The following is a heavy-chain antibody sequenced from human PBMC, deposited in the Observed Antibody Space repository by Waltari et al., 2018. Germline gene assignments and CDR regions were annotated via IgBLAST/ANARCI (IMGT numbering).Heavy chain of an antibody. J-gene: IGHJ4*02. Sequence: QVQLQESGPGLMKPSQTLSLTCTVSGGSISSGDYYWSWIRQPPGKGLEWMGYIYYSGSNYYNPSLESRVTISVETSKTQFSLKLSSVTAADTAVYYCARSRFYYGSGSYPWYFDYWGQGTLVTVSS. CDR1: GGSISSGDYY. CDR2: IYYSGSN. D-gene: IGHD3-10*01. V-gene: IGHV4-30-4*08. CDR3: ARSRFYYGSGSYPWYFDY.